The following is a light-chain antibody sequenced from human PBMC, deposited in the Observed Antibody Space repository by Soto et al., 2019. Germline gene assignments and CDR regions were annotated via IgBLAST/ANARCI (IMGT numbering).Light chain of an antibody. CDR3: QQYGRSPLVT. J-gene: IGKJ5*01. V-gene: IGKV3-20*01. CDR2: GAS. Sequence: EIELTQSPGTLSLSPGERATLSCRASQSVSSSYLAWYQQKPGQAPRLLIYGASSRATGIPDRFSGSGSGTDFTLTISRLEPEDFAMYYCQQYGRSPLVTFGQGTRLEIK. CDR1: QSVSSSY.